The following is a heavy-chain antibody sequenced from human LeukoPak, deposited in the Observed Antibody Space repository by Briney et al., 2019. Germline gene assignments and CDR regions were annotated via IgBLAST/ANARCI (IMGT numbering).Heavy chain of an antibody. J-gene: IGHJ4*02. CDR3: ARESITGQRDFDY. CDR1: GFTFSGYS. Sequence: GGSLRLSCAASGFTFSGYSMNWVRQAPGKGLEWVSYISSGSRTIYYADSLKGRFIISRDNAKNSLYLQMNSLRAEDTAVYYCARESITGQRDFDYWGQGTLVTVSS. CDR2: ISSGSRTI. D-gene: IGHD1-20*01. V-gene: IGHV3-48*01.